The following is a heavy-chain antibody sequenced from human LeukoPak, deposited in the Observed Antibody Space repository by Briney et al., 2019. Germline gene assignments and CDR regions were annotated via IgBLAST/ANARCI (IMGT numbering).Heavy chain of an antibody. V-gene: IGHV3-30*03. J-gene: IGHJ4*02. Sequence: GGSLRLSCAASGFTFSSYGMHWVRQAPGKGLEWVAVISYDGSNKYYADSVKGRFTISRDNSKNTLYLQMNSLRAEDTAVYYCATDLPGSPYYFDYWGQGTLVTVSS. CDR3: ATDLPGSPYYFDY. D-gene: IGHD3-10*01. CDR2: ISYDGSNK. CDR1: GFTFSSYG.